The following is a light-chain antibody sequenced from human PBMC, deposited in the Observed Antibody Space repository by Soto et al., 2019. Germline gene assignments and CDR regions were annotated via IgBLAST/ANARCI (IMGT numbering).Light chain of an antibody. J-gene: IGKJ1*01. Sequence: DIQMTQSPSSLSASIGDRVTITCRASLDISNYLAWYQQAPGKPPKLLIYAASTLQLGVASRFSGSGSGTDFTLTISSLQPEDVATYYCQEYNTFSTFGQGTKVEIK. CDR3: QEYNTFST. CDR1: LDISNY. V-gene: IGKV1-27*01. CDR2: AAS.